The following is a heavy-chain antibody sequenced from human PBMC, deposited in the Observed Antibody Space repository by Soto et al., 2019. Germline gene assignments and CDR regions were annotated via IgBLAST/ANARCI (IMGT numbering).Heavy chain of an antibody. V-gene: IGHV1-2*04. J-gene: IGHJ6*02. CDR2: INPNSGGT. Sequence: QVQLVQSGAEVKKPGASVKVSCEASGYTFTGYYMHWVRQAPGQGLEWMGWINPNSGGTNYAQKFRGWVTMTRDTSISTAYMELSRLRSDDTAVYYCARALQQLVPPYYGMDVWGQGTKVTVSS. CDR3: ARALQQLVPPYYGMDV. D-gene: IGHD6-13*01. CDR1: GYTFTGYY.